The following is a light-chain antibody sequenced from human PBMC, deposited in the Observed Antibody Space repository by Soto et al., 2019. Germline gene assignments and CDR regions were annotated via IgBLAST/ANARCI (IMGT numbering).Light chain of an antibody. CDR3: QQYGSSLWT. CDR1: QSVSSSY. V-gene: IGKV3-20*01. Sequence: EIVLTQSPGTLSLSPGERATPSCRASQSVSSSYLAWYQQKPGQAPRLLIYGASSRATGIPDRFSGSGSGTDLTLTISRLEPEDFAVYYCQQYGSSLWTFGQGTKVDIK. J-gene: IGKJ1*01. CDR2: GAS.